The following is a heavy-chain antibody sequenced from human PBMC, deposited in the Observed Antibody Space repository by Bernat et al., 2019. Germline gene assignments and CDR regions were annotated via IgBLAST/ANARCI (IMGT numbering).Heavy chain of an antibody. CDR3: VRDDMWAFDY. J-gene: IGHJ4*02. V-gene: IGHV3-21*05. CDR2: IRSNSDYI. Sequence: EVHLVESGGGLVKPGGSLRLSCAASGFTFSDSPMNWVRQTPVKGLEWISHIRSNSDYISYGDSVKGRFTISRDNVKNSLYLQMNSLRAEDTAVYYCVRDDMWAFDYWGQGTLVTVSS. D-gene: IGHD1-26*01. CDR1: GFTFSDSP.